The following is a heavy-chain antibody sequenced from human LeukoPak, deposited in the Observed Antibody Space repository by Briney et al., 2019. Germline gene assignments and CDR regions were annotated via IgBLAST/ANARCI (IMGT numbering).Heavy chain of an antibody. CDR2: ITASGTAM. CDR1: GFTFSSYS. D-gene: IGHD1-26*01. Sequence: GGSLRLSCAASGFTFSSYSMNWVRPAPGKGLEWVSHITASGTAMFYADSVKGRFTISRDNAKNSLYLQMNSLRDEDTAVYYCASSGSYRFDYWGQGTLVTVSS. J-gene: IGHJ4*02. V-gene: IGHV3-48*02. CDR3: ASSGSYRFDY.